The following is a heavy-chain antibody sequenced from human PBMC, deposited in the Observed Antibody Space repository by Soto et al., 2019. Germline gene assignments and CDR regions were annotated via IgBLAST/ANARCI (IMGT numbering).Heavy chain of an antibody. Sequence: QVQLVQSGAEVKNPGASVKVSCKASGYTFTGYYMHWVRQAPGQGLEWMGWINPNSGGTNYAQKFQGRVTMTRDTSISTAYMELSRLSSDDTAVYYSARLTYYYDSSGYYTSFDYWGQGTLVTVSS. CDR1: GYTFTGYY. J-gene: IGHJ4*02. CDR2: INPNSGGT. D-gene: IGHD3-22*01. CDR3: ARLTYYYDSSGYYTSFDY. V-gene: IGHV1-2*02.